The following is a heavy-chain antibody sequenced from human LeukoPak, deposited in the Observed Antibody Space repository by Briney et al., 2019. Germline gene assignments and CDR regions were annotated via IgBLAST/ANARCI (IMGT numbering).Heavy chain of an antibody. Sequence: GGSLRLSCAASGFTVSSNYMSWVRQAPGKGLEWVSVIYSGGSTYYADSVKGRFTISRDNSKNTLYLQMNSLRAGDTAVYYCARNYDSSGWGYWGQGTLVTVSS. CDR2: IYSGGST. CDR3: ARNYDSSGWGY. D-gene: IGHD3-22*01. V-gene: IGHV3-53*01. CDR1: GFTVSSNY. J-gene: IGHJ4*02.